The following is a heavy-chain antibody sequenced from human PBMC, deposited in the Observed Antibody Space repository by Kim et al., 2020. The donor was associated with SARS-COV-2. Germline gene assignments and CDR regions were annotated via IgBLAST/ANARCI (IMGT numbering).Heavy chain of an antibody. Sequence: GSLRLSCAASGFTFSSYAMHWVRQAPGKGLEWVAVIWYDGSNKYYADSVKGRFTISRDNSKNTLYLQMNSLRAEDTAVYYCAKTDYDILTGTYYYYGMDVWGQGTTVTVSS. J-gene: IGHJ6*02. D-gene: IGHD3-9*01. CDR2: IWYDGSNK. CDR3: AKTDYDILTGTYYYYGMDV. V-gene: IGHV3-33*06. CDR1: GFTFSSYA.